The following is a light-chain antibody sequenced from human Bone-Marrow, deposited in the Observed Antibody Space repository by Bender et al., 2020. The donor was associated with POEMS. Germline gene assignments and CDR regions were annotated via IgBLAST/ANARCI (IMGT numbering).Light chain of an antibody. V-gene: IGLV2-14*01. CDR1: SSDVGGNKY. CDR3: SSYTSSSTLVI. CDR2: DVS. Sequence: QSALTQPPSVSGSPGQSITISCTGTSSDVGGNKYVSWYQQHPGKAPKLMIYDVSDRPSGVSNRFSGSKSGNTASLTISGLQAEDEADYYCSSYTSSSTLVIFGGGTKLTVL. J-gene: IGLJ2*01.